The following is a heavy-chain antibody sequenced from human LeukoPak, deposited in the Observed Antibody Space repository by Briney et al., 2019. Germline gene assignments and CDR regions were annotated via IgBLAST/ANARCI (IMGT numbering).Heavy chain of an antibody. Sequence: GGSLRLSCAASGFTFSSYAMSWVRQAPGKGLEWVSVIRGSGGSTYYADSVKGRFTISRDNSKNTLYLQLNSLRPEDTAVYYCSKGHDYTGPQAFDIWGQGTMVTVSS. J-gene: IGHJ3*02. CDR1: GFTFSSYA. CDR3: SKGHDYTGPQAFDI. CDR2: IRGSGGST. D-gene: IGHD2-8*02. V-gene: IGHV3-23*01.